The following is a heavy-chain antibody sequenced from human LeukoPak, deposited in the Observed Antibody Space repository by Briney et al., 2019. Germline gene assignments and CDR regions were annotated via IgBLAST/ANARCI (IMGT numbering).Heavy chain of an antibody. CDR1: GYTFTSYD. V-gene: IGHV1-2*02. CDR2: INPNSGGT. Sequence: ASVKLSCKASGYTFTSYDINWVRQAPGQGLEWMGWINPNSGGTNYAQKFQGRVTMTRDTSISTAYMELSRLRSDDTAVYYCARDGGGNSRWFDPWGQGTLVTVSS. CDR3: ARDGGGNSRWFDP. J-gene: IGHJ5*02. D-gene: IGHD4-23*01.